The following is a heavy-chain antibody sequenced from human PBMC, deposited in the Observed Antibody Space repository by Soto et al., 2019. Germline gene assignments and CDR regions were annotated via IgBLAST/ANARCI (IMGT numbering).Heavy chain of an antibody. J-gene: IGHJ3*02. CDR2: ISGSGGST. Sequence: GGSLRLSCAASGFTFSSYAMSWVRQAPGKGLEWVSAISGSGGSTYYADSVKGRFTISRDNSKNTLYLQMNSLRAEDTAVYYCARIGGYSSSWPRNAFDIWGQGTMVTVSS. CDR1: GFTFSSYA. D-gene: IGHD6-13*01. CDR3: ARIGGYSSSWPRNAFDI. V-gene: IGHV3-23*01.